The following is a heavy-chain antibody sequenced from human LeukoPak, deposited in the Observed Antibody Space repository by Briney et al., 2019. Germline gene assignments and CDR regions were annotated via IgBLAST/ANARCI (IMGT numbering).Heavy chain of an antibody. J-gene: IGHJ4*02. V-gene: IGHV5-51*01. CDR1: GYSFTSYW. D-gene: IGHD3-10*01. CDR3: ASSISMVRGVFDY. CDR2: IYLGDSDT. Sequence: GESLKISCKGSGYSFTSYWIVWVRQMPGKGLEWVGIIYLGDSDTRYSPSFQGQVTISADKSISTAYLQWSSLKASDTAMYYCASSISMVRGVFDYWGQGTLVTVSS.